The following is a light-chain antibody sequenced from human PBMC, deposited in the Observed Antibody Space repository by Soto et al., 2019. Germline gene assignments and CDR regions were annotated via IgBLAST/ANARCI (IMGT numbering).Light chain of an antibody. CDR2: AAS. CDR3: QQYNSYSAT. CDR1: ESVNSW. Sequence: IQLTQSPSTLSASIGDRVTITCRASESVNSWLAWYQQRPGKAPKLLIYAASSLQSGVPSRFSGSGSGTDFTLTISSLQPEDFATYYCQQYNSYSATFGQGTKVDIK. J-gene: IGKJ1*01. V-gene: IGKV1-5*01.